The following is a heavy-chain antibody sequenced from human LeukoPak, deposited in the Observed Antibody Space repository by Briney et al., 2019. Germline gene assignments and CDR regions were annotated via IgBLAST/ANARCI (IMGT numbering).Heavy chain of an antibody. J-gene: IGHJ4*02. CDR3: AIRYSGSYNDY. CDR1: GYSFTDYW. V-gene: IGHV5-51*01. CDR2: IYPGDSDI. D-gene: IGHD1-26*01. Sequence: GESLKISCKGSGYSFTDYWIGWVRQMPGKGLEWMGIIYPGDSDIKYSPPIQGQVTISADKSISTAYLQWSSLKASDTAMYYCAIRYSGSYNDYWGQGTLVTVSS.